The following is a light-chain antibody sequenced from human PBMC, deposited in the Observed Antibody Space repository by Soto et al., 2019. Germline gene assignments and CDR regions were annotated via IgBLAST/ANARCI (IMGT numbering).Light chain of an antibody. CDR3: QQLNSFPIT. J-gene: IGKJ5*01. Sequence: DIPLTQAPSFLSASAGDRVTITCRASQVISSYLAWYQQKPGRAPKLLIYAASTLQSGVPSRFSGSGSGTEFTLTITSLQPEDFATYYCQQLNSFPITFGQGKRLEI. CDR1: QVISSY. V-gene: IGKV1-9*01. CDR2: AAS.